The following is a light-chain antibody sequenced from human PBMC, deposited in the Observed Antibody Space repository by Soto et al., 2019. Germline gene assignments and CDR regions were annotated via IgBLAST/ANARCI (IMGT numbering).Light chain of an antibody. J-gene: IGKJ1*01. Sequence: EIVLTQSPGTLSLSTGERATLSCRAIQSVSSSYLAWYQQKPGQAPRLLIYGASSRATGIPDRFSDSGSGTDFTLTISRLEPEDFAVYYCQQYGSSRTFGQGTKVEIK. CDR1: QSVSSSY. V-gene: IGKV3-20*01. CDR3: QQYGSSRT. CDR2: GAS.